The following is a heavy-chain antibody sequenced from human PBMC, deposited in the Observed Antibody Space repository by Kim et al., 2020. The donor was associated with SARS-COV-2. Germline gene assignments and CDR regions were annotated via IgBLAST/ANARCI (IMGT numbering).Heavy chain of an antibody. Sequence: GRFTISRDNSKNTLNLQVDSLRAEDTAVYYCAKVNGKGILTGYYSYGMDVWGQGTTVTVSS. CDR3: AKVNGKGILTGYYSYGMDV. D-gene: IGHD3-9*01. V-gene: IGHV3-23*01. J-gene: IGHJ6*02.